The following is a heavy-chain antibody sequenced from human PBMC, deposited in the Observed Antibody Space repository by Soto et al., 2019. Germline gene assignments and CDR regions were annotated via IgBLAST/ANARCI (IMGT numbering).Heavy chain of an antibody. D-gene: IGHD6-13*01. Sequence: PSETLSLTCTVSGGSISSYHWSWIRQPPGKGLEWIGYIYYSGSTNYNPSLKSRVTISVDTSKNQFSLKLSSVTAADTAVYYCARFVAAAGPAFDYWGQGTLVTVSS. J-gene: IGHJ4*02. CDR2: IYYSGST. CDR1: GGSISSYH. V-gene: IGHV4-59*08. CDR3: ARFVAAAGPAFDY.